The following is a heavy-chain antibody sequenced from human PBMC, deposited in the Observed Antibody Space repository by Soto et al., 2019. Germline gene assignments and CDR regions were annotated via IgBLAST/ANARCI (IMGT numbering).Heavy chain of an antibody. D-gene: IGHD6-13*01. Sequence: GGSLRLSCAASGFTVSSNYMSWVRQAPGKGLEWVSVIYSGGSAYYADSVKGRFTISRDNSKNTLYLQMNSLRAEGTAVYYCASSSWYYFDYWGQGTLVTVSS. CDR3: ASSSWYYFDY. V-gene: IGHV3-53*01. J-gene: IGHJ4*02. CDR1: GFTVSSNY. CDR2: IYSGGSA.